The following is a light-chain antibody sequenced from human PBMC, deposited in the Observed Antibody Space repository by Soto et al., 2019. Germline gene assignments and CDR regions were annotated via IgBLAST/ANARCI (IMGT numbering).Light chain of an antibody. J-gene: IGKJ3*01. CDR3: QQYRDSPFT. Sequence: EIVLTQSPGTLSLSAGERATLSCRASQRISTSYLAWYQQKPGRAPRVLVYGTSTRATGIPSRFSGSGSGTDFTRTISRLEPEDFAVYYCQQYRDSPFTFGPGTKVDIK. CDR1: QRISTSY. V-gene: IGKV3-20*01. CDR2: GTS.